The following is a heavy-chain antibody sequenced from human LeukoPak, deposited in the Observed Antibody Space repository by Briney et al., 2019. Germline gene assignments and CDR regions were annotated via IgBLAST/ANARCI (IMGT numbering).Heavy chain of an antibody. V-gene: IGHV3-23*01. CDR2: ISATDGST. CDR1: GFTFASYA. CDR3: DACSSASCYGDRFDS. Sequence: GGSLRLSCAASGFTFASYAMTWVRQAPGKGLEWVSSISATDGSTYYADSVRGRFTISRDNSKNTLFLQMNSLRAEDTALYYCDACSSASCYGDRFDSWGQGTLVTVSS. J-gene: IGHJ5*01. D-gene: IGHD2-2*01.